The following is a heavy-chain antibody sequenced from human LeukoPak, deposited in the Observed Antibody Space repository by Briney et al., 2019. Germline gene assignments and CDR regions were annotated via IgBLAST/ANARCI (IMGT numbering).Heavy chain of an antibody. D-gene: IGHD4-17*01. Sequence: TPSETLSLTCTVSGGSISSYYWSWIRQPPGKGLEWIGYIYYSGSTNYNPSLKGRVTISVDTSKNQFSLKLSSVTAADTAVYYCARGTVTISSWFDPWGQGTLVTVSS. CDR1: GGSISSYY. V-gene: IGHV4-59*01. CDR3: ARGTVTISSWFDP. CDR2: IYYSGST. J-gene: IGHJ5*02.